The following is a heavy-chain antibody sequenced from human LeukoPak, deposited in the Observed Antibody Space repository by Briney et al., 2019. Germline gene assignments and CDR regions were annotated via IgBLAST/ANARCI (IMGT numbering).Heavy chain of an antibody. Sequence: GGSLRLSCAASGFTFNIYNMNWVRQTPGKGLELVSFINKRSDSVYYADSVKGRFTISRDNAKNSLYQEMNSLRAEDTAVYYCAREDSAGQIDYWGQGSLVTVSS. CDR1: GFTFNIYN. D-gene: IGHD2-15*01. J-gene: IGHJ4*02. V-gene: IGHV3-21*01. CDR2: INKRSDSV. CDR3: AREDSAGQIDY.